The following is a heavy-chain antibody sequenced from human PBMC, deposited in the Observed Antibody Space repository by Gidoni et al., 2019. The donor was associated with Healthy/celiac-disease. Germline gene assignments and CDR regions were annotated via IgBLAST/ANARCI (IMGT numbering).Heavy chain of an antibody. V-gene: IGHV4-59*08. CDR1: GGSISSYY. D-gene: IGHD6-13*01. J-gene: IGHJ4*02. Sequence: QVQLQESGPGLVKPSETLSLTCTVSGGSISSYYWSWIRQPPGKGLEWIGDIHYSGSTNYNPSLKSRVTISVDTSKNQFSLKLSSVTAADTAVYYCARLFKEYAPLQYSSSWYEYFDYWGQGTLVTVSS. CDR2: IHYSGST. CDR3: ARLFKEYAPLQYSSSWYEYFDY.